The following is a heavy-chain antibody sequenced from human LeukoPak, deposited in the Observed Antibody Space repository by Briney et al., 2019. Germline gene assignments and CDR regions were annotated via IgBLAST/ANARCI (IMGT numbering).Heavy chain of an antibody. Sequence: ASVKVSRKASGYTFTNYGINWVRQAPGQRLEWMGWFSTYNGDTKYAQKLKGRVTLTADTLTSTAYMELRTLISDDTATYYCAIGQGVITWGGADVYDVWGQGTTVIVSS. CDR1: GYTFTNYG. J-gene: IGHJ3*01. V-gene: IGHV1-18*01. D-gene: IGHD3-16*01. CDR3: AIGQGVITWGGADVYDV. CDR2: FSTYNGDT.